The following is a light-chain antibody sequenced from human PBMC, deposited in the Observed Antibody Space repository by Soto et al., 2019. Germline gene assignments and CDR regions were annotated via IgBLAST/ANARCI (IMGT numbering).Light chain of an antibody. Sequence: VLTQSPATLSLSPGERATLSCRASQSVTSPFLAWYQQKPGQPPRLLIYSASGRASGIPDRFSGSGSGTDFTLTISSLEPEDSAVYYCQQYGSSPRKFGQGTKVDIK. J-gene: IGKJ1*01. CDR1: QSVTSPF. CDR3: QQYGSSPRK. V-gene: IGKV3-20*01. CDR2: SAS.